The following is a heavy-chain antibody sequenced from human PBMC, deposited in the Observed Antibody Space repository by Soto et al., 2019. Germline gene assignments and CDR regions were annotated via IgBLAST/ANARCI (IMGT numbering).Heavy chain of an antibody. J-gene: IGHJ6*02. CDR1: GGTFSSYA. D-gene: IGHD3-10*01. CDR2: IIPIFGTA. V-gene: IGHV1-69*13. CDR3: ARDPYYYGSGSYYIFYYGMDV. Sequence: SVKVSCKASGGTFSSYAISWVRQAPGQGLEWMGGIIPIFGTANYAQKFQGGVTITADESTSTAYMELSSLRSEDTAVYYCARDPYYYGSGSYYIFYYGMDVWGQGTTVTVSS.